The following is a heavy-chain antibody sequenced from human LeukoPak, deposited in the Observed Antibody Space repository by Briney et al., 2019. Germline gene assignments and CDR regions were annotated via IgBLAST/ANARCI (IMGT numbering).Heavy chain of an antibody. V-gene: IGHV1-24*01. J-gene: IGHJ4*02. D-gene: IGHD2-2*01. Sequence: ASVKVSCKASGGTFSSYAISWVRQAPGQGLEWMGGFDPEDGETIYAQKFQGRVTMTEDTSTDTAYMELSSLRSEDTAVYYCARVPRGVPAARFDYWGQGTLVTVSS. CDR2: FDPEDGET. CDR1: GGTFSSYA. CDR3: ARVPRGVPAARFDY.